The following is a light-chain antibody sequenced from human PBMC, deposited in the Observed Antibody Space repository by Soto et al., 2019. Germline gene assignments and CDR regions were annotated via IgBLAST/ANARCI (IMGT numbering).Light chain of an antibody. CDR2: KAS. CDR1: QSISTW. J-gene: IGKJ4*01. V-gene: IGKV1-5*03. CDR3: QQYNTYPLP. Sequence: DIQMTQSPSTLSASVGDRVTITCRASQSISTWLAWYQQKPGKAPKLLIYKASSLESGVPSRFSGSGSGTEFTLTISSLQPDDFATYYCQQYNTYPLPFGGGTTVEIK.